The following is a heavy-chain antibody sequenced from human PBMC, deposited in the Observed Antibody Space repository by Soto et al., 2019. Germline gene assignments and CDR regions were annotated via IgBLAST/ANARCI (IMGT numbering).Heavy chain of an antibody. V-gene: IGHV3-33*01. CDR3: ASTPRPQARPYYYYYGMDV. Sequence: GGSLRLSCAASGFTFSSYGMHWVRQAPGKGLEWVAVIWYDGSNKYYADSVKGRFTISRDNPKNTLYLQMNSLRAEDTAVYYCASTPRPQARPYYYYYGMDVWGQGTTVTVSS. CDR2: IWYDGSNK. J-gene: IGHJ6*02. D-gene: IGHD2-15*01. CDR1: GFTFSSYG.